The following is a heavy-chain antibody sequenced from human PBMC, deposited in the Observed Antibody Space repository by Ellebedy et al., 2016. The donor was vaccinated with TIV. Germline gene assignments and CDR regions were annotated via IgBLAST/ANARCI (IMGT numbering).Heavy chain of an antibody. V-gene: IGHV3-66*01. CDR1: GIIVSDYF. J-gene: IGHJ5*02. CDR2: LYPDAKT. Sequence: PGGSLRLSCEASGIIVSDYFMNWVRQAPGKGLEWVSVLYPDAKTNYTDSVNGRFIVSRDSSKNTLYPQMKSLTAEDTAVYYCARDPGGGGDFGDNWFDPWGQGTLVTVSS. D-gene: IGHD2-21*01. CDR3: ARDPGGGGDFGDNWFDP.